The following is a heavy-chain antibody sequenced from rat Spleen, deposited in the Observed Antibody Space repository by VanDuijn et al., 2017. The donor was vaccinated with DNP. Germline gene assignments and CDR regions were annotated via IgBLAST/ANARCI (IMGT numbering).Heavy chain of an antibody. J-gene: IGHJ3*01. CDR3: ARDLLRWRRGFAY. V-gene: IGHV2-41*01. D-gene: IGHD1-11*01. Sequence: QVQLEESGPGLMQPSQTLSLTCTVSGFSLTSYTVSWVRQPPGKGLEWMGVIWNFGGTRYHSTLTSRLTITKDTSKSQVFLKMNSLQPEDTATYYCARDLLRWRRGFAYWGQGTLVTVSS. CDR2: IWNFGGT. CDR1: GFSLTSYT.